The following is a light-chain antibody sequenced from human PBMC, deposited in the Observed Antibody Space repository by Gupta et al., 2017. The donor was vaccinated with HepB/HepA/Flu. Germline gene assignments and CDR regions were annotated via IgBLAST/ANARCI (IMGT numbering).Light chain of an antibody. J-gene: IGLJ2*01. Sequence: QPALTQSSSASPSLRSPVTITCTLIRVHSSYIIAWHQQQPGKAPRYLKKVKGSGNRKKGSGVPDRFAGSSSGADRHLTISNLQSEDEAEYYCETWDTKVFGGGTKVTVL. CDR1: RVHSSYI. CDR3: ETWDTKV. V-gene: IGLV4-60*03. CDR2: VKGSGNR.